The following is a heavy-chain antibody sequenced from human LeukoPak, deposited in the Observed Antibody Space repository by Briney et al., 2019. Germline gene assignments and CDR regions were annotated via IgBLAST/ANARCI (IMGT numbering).Heavy chain of an antibody. CDR2: INPNSGGT. V-gene: IGHV1-2*02. Sequence: ASVKVSCKVSGYTLTELSMHWVRQAPGQGLEWMGWINPNSGGTNYAQKFQGRVTMTRDTSISTAYMELSRLRSDDTAVYYCARDRMVRGGTPGYWGQGTLVTVSS. D-gene: IGHD3-10*01. CDR1: GYTLTELS. CDR3: ARDRMVRGGTPGY. J-gene: IGHJ4*02.